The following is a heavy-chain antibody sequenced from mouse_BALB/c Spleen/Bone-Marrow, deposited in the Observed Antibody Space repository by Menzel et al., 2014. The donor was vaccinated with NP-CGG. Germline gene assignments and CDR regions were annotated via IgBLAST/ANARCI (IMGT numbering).Heavy chain of an antibody. V-gene: IGHV4-1*02. CDR1: GFDFSRYW. CDR3: ARPLYYYGSSHFDY. CDR2: INPDSSTI. Sequence: EVQLQESGGGLVQPGGSLKLSCAASGFDFSRYWMSWVRRAPGKGLEWIGEINPDSSTINYTPSLKDKFIISRDNAKNTLYLQMSKVRSEDTALYYCARPLYYYGSSHFDYWGQGTTLTVSS. D-gene: IGHD1-1*01. J-gene: IGHJ2*01.